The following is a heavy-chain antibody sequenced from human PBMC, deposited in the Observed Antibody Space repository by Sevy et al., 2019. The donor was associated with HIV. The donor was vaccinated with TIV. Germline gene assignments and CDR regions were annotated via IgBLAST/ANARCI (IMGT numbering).Heavy chain of an antibody. D-gene: IGHD3-10*01. CDR3: AKDMGIGGFAVRHYYGIDV. V-gene: IGHV3-9*01. Sequence: GGSLRLSCVGSGFKYEDYAMHWVRQVPGKGLEWVSGISWNSGNIGYADSVKGRFTISRDNAKKSLDLQMNSLRVEDTALYYCAKDMGIGGFAVRHYYGIDVWGQGTMVTVSS. CDR1: GFKYEDYA. CDR2: ISWNSGNI. J-gene: IGHJ6*02.